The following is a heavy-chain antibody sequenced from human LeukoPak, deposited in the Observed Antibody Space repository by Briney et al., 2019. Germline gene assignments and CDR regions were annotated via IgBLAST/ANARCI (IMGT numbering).Heavy chain of an antibody. D-gene: IGHD3-9*01. CDR3: ARDYDILTGSPSAFDY. CDR2: ISYDGSNK. CDR1: GFTFSSYA. J-gene: IGHJ4*02. V-gene: IGHV3-30-3*01. Sequence: GGSLRLSCAASGFTFSSYAMHWVRQAPGKGLEWVAVISYDGSNKYYADSVKGRFTISRDNSKNTLYLQMNSLRAEDTAVYYCARDYDILTGSPSAFDYWGQGTLVTVSS.